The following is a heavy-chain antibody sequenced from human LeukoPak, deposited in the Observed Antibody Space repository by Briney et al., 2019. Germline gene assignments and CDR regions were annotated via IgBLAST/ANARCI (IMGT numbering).Heavy chain of an antibody. CDR1: GFTFSSYE. V-gene: IGHV3-48*03. D-gene: IGHD3-10*01. CDR2: ISSSGGTI. Sequence: GGSLRLSCAASGFTFSSYEINWVRQTPGKGLEWVSYISSSGGTIYYADSVKGRFTISRDNAKNSLYLQMNSLRAHGSAVYYYAREVQGVKYYYMDVWGKGTTVTVSS. J-gene: IGHJ6*03. CDR3: AREVQGVKYYYMDV.